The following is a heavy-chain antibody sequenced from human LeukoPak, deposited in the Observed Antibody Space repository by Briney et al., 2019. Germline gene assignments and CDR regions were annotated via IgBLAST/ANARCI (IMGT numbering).Heavy chain of an antibody. CDR2: ISSSSSYI. V-gene: IGHV3-21*01. CDR1: GFTFDDYA. CDR3: ARSPYYYDSSGYYGDY. D-gene: IGHD3-22*01. Sequence: GGSLRLSCAASGFTFDDYAMHWVRHAPGKGLEWVSSISSSSSYIYYADSVKGRFTISRDNAKNSLYLQMNSLRAEDTAVYYCARSPYYYDSSGYYGDYWGQGTLVTVSS. J-gene: IGHJ4*02.